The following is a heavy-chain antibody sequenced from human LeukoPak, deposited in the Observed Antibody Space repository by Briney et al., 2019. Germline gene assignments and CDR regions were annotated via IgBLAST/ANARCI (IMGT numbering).Heavy chain of an antibody. CDR3: ARVNMGSYPFGFFATGYNWFDP. D-gene: IGHD3-16*01. CDR1: GGSISSSNSY. Sequence: PSETLSLTCIVSGGSISSSNSYWDWIRQPPGRGLEWIGDISHSGTINYNPSLRTRVTISADTSKNQFSLKLNSVTAADTAVYYCARVNMGSYPFGFFATGYNWFDPWGQGSLVTVSS. V-gene: IGHV4-39*01. CDR2: ISHSGTI. J-gene: IGHJ5*02.